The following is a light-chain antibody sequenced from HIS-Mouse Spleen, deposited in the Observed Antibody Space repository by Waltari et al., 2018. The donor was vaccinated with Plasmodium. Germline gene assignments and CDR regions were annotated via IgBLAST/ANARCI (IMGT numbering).Light chain of an antibody. Sequence: QSALTQPASVSGSPGPSIPISCTGTSSDVGGYHYVSWYQQHPGKAPKLMIYYVSNRPSGVSNRFSGSKSGNTASLTISGLQAEDEADYYCSSYTSSSWVFGGGTKLTVL. CDR3: SSYTSSSWV. CDR2: YVS. V-gene: IGLV2-14*03. CDR1: SSDVGGYHY. J-gene: IGLJ3*02.